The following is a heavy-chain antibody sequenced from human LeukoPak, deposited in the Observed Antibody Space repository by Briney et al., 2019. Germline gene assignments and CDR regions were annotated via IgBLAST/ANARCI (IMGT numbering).Heavy chain of an antibody. V-gene: IGHV3-33*06. D-gene: IGHD6-19*01. CDR2: IWYDGSNK. Sequence: GGSLRLSCAASGFTFSSYGMRWVRQAPGKGLEWVAVIWYDGSNKYYADSVKGRFTISRDNSKNTLYLQMNSLRAEGTAVYYCAKDHSSGWSGLFDYWGQGTLVTVSS. CDR3: AKDHSSGWSGLFDY. J-gene: IGHJ4*02. CDR1: GFTFSSYG.